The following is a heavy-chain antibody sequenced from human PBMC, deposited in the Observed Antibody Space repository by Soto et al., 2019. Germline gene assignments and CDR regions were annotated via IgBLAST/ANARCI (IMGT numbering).Heavy chain of an antibody. CDR1: GGSISSYY. D-gene: IGHD3-22*01. V-gene: IGHV4-59*01. CDR3: ARAGVPIQYDSSGYYDY. Sequence: QVQLQESGPGLVKPSETLYLTCTVSGGSISSYYWSWIRQPPGKGLEWIGYIYYSGSTNYNPSLKSRVTISVDTSKNQFSLKLSSVTAADTAVYYCARAGVPIQYDSSGYYDYWGQGTLVTVSS. J-gene: IGHJ4*02. CDR2: IYYSGST.